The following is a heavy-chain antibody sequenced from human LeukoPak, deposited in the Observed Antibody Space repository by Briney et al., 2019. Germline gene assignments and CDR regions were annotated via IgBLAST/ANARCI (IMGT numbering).Heavy chain of an antibody. CDR2: ISAYNGNT. CDR3: ARSYGGRAGLDYYYMDV. CDR1: GYTFTSYR. J-gene: IGHJ6*03. D-gene: IGHD3-16*01. Sequence: ASVKVSCKASGYTFTSYRISWVRQAPGQGLEWMGWISAYNGNTNYAQKLQGRVTMTTDTSTSTAYMELRSLRSDDTAVYYCARSYGGRAGLDYYYMDVWGKGTTVTVSS. V-gene: IGHV1-18*01.